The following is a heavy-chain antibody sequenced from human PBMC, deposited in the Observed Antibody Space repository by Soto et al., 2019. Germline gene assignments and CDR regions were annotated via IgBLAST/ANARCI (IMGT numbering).Heavy chain of an antibody. CDR2: IYSGGST. Sequence: GGSLRLSCAASGFTVSSNYMSWVRQAPGKGLEWVSVIYSGGSTYYADSVKGRFTISRDNSKNTLYLQMNSLRAEDTAVYYCARDLYYYDSSGTCSLDYWAQRTLVPVSS. V-gene: IGHV3-53*05. CDR1: GFTVSSNY. CDR3: ARDLYYYDSSGTCSLDY. D-gene: IGHD3-22*01. J-gene: IGHJ4*02.